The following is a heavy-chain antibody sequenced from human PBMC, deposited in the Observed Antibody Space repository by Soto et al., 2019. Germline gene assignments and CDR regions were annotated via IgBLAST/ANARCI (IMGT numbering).Heavy chain of an antibody. CDR3: TRVDYDFWRGFW. V-gene: IGHV3-64*02. CDR2: ISSNGGST. J-gene: IGHJ4*02. Sequence: PGGSLRLSCAASGFTFSSYAMHWVRQAPGKGLEYVSAISSNGGSTYYADTVKGRFTISRDDSKSIAYLQMNSLKTEDTAVYYCTRVDYDFWRGFWWGQGT. CDR1: GFTFSSYA. D-gene: IGHD3-3*01.